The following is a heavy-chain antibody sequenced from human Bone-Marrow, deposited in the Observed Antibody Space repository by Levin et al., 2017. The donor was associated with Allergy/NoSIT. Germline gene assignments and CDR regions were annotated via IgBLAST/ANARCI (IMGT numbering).Heavy chain of an antibody. D-gene: IGHD6-13*01. Sequence: ASVKVSCKASGYTFTSFDINWVRQATGQGLEWMGWMNSNSGNTGYAQKFQGRVAMTRNTSISTAYMELSSLRYEDTAVYYCARGRGAAAGGRSDIWGQGTMVTVSS. CDR3: ARGRGAAAGGRSDI. V-gene: IGHV1-8*01. CDR1: GYTFTSFD. J-gene: IGHJ3*02. CDR2: MNSNSGNT.